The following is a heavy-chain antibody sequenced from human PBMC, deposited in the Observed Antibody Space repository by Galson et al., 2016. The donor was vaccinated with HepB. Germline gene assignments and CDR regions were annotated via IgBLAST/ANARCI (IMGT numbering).Heavy chain of an antibody. CDR3: ARSLAFDI. CDR2: IYTSEST. V-gene: IGHV4-4*07. Sequence: SETLSLTCSVSGASINTYYWSWIRQPAGKGLEWIGRIYTSESTNYNPSLKSRVTMSVDTSKNQFSLNLNSVTAADTAVYYCARSLAFDIWGQGTMVIVSS. J-gene: IGHJ3*02. CDR1: GASINTYY.